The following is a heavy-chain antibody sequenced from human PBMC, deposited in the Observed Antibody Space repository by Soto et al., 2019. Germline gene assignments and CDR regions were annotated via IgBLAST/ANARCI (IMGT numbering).Heavy chain of an antibody. CDR3: ARDTLATVAGYYFDY. J-gene: IGHJ4*02. V-gene: IGHV3-48*01. D-gene: IGHD4-17*01. CDR1: GFTFSSYS. CDR2: ISSSSSTI. Sequence: EVQLVESGGGLVQPGGSLRLSCAASGFTFSSYSMNWVRQAPGKGLEWVSDISSSSSTIYYADSVKGRFTISRDNAKNSLYLQMNSLRAEDTAVYYCARDTLATVAGYYFDYWGQGTLVTVSS.